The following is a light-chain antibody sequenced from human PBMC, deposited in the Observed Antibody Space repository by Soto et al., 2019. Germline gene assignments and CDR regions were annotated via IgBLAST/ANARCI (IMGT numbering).Light chain of an antibody. CDR3: SAQGGRNTVL. CDR1: ADFDY. V-gene: IGLV2-8*01. J-gene: IGLJ2*01. Sequence: QSALTQPPSASGSPGQSITISCTGTADFDYVSWYQQHPGKAPKPLIYEVSERPSGVPARFSGSRSGNTAALTVSGLRPEDEADYYCSAQGGRNTVLFGGGTKLTVL. CDR2: EVS.